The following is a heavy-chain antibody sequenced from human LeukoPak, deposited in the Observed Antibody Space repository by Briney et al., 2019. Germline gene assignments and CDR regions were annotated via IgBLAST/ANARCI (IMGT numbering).Heavy chain of an antibody. D-gene: IGHD6-19*01. CDR2: ISYDGGNK. J-gene: IGHJ6*03. V-gene: IGHV3-30*04. Sequence: GGSLRLSCAASGFTFSSYAMHWVRQAPGKGLEWVAVISYDGGNKYYADSVKGRFTISRDNSKNTLYLQMNSLRAEDTAVYYCAKDQWLVLGWSENYYYYMDVWGKGTTVTVSS. CDR1: GFTFSSYA. CDR3: AKDQWLVLGWSENYYYYMDV.